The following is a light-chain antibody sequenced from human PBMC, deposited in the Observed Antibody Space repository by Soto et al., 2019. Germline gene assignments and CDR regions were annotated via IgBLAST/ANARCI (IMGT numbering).Light chain of an antibody. V-gene: IGLV2-8*01. J-gene: IGLJ3*02. CDR1: NSDIGSYNH. Sequence: QSALTQPPSASGSPGQSVTISCTGTNSDIGSYNHVSWYQQHPGKAPKLIIHDVNKRPSGVPDRFSGSKSGNTASLTVSEVQTDDESDYYCSAYAGTNTLLFGGGTKVTVL. CDR2: DVN. CDR3: SAYAGTNTLL.